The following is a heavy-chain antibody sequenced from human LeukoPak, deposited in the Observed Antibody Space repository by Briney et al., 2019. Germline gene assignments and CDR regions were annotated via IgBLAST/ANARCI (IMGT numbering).Heavy chain of an antibody. V-gene: IGHV3-33*08. CDR3: ARAPVAVNYFDY. D-gene: IGHD6-19*01. CDR2: IWYDGSNK. J-gene: IGHJ4*02. Sequence: GRSPRLSCTASGFTFSTYGMHWVRQAPGKGLEWVAVIWYDGSNKYYADSVKGRFTISRDNSKNTLYLQMNSLRAEDTAVYYCARAPVAVNYFDYWGQGTLVTVSS. CDR1: GFTFSTYG.